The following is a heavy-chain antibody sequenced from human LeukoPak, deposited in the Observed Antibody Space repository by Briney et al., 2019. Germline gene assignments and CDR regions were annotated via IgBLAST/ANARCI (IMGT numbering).Heavy chain of an antibody. CDR2: MNPDKGGA. J-gene: IGHJ4*02. Sequence: ASVKVSCKTSEYTTYYIHWVRQAPGQGLEWMGLMNPDKGGAWYAQKFQGRVTMTGNTSRDTSTTTVYMELNNLRSEDTAVYYCARAFNSGSDGETYDYWGQGTLVTVSS. CDR3: ARAFNSGSDGETYDY. CDR1: EYTTYY. V-gene: IGHV1-46*01. D-gene: IGHD5-12*01.